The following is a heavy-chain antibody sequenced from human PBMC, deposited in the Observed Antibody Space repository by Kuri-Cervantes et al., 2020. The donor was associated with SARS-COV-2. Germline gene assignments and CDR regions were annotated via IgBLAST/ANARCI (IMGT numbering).Heavy chain of an antibody. D-gene: IGHD1-26*01. CDR2: ISGSGGST. CDR1: GFTFSSYA. Sequence: GGSLRLSCATSGFTFSSYAMSWVRQAPGKGLEWVSAISGSGGSTYYADSVKGRFTISRDNSKNTLYLQMNSLRAEDTAVYYCAKSGEDRYYYYYYTDVWGKGTTVTVSS. J-gene: IGHJ6*03. CDR3: AKSGEDRYYYYYYTDV. V-gene: IGHV3-23*01.